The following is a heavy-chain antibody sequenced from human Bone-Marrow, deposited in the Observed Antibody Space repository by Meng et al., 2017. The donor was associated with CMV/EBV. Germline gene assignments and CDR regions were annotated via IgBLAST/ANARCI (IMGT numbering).Heavy chain of an antibody. Sequence: GSLRLSCAASGFTFSDYYMNWVRQPPGKGLEWIGEIYHSGSTNYNPSLKSRVTISVDKSKNQFSLKLSSVTAADTAVYYCARANWGTFDYWGQGTLVTVSS. J-gene: IGHJ4*02. V-gene: IGHV4-34*01. CDR1: GFTFSDYY. CDR3: ARANWGTFDY. D-gene: IGHD7-27*01. CDR2: IYHSGST.